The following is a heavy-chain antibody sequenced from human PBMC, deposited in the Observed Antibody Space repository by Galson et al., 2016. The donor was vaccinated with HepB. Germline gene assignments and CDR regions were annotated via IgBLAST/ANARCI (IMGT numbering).Heavy chain of an antibody. CDR2: IHYSGST. Sequence: LSLTCTVSGGSISTSSYYWVWIRQPPGKGLEWIGSIHYSGSTSFNPSLKSRVSMSVDKSKNQFSLRLSSVTAADTSVYYCASLFSYCSTTTCTLNFDYWGQGTLVTVSS. D-gene: IGHD2-2*01. CDR1: GGSISTSSYY. CDR3: ASLFSYCSTTTCTLNFDY. V-gene: IGHV4-39*01. J-gene: IGHJ4*02.